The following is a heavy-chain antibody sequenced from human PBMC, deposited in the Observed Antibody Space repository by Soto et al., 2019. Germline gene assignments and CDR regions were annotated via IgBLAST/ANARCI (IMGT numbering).Heavy chain of an antibody. V-gene: IGHV3-23*04. J-gene: IGHJ5*02. CDR3: AKDARPTT. Sequence: EVQLVESGGGLVQPGGSLRLSCAASGFTFGNYAMTWVRQAPGKGLEWVSTINESGSKTYYADSVKGRFTISSDKSKITLSVQMHSLRAEDTAVYFCAKDARPTTWGKGTMVTVSS. CDR2: INESGSKT. CDR1: GFTFGNYA.